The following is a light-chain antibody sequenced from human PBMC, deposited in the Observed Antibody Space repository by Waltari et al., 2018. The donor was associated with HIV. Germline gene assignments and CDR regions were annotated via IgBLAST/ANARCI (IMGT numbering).Light chain of an antibody. CDR2: AVS. V-gene: IGLV2-14*01. J-gene: IGLJ2*01. CDR1: SSDVGGYNY. CDR3: SSSTSSSLVV. Sequence: QSALTQPASVSGSPGQSITTSCTGTSSDVGGYNYVSWYQQHPGKAPKLTIYAVSIRPSCVSTRFSGYKSGNTASLTISGLQCEDEAEYYCSSSTSSSLVVFGGGTKLTVL.